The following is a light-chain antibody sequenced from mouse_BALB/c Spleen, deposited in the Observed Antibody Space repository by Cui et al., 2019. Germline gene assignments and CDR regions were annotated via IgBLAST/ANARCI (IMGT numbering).Light chain of an antibody. V-gene: IGKV4-80*01. CDR2: STS. CDR3: HQWSSYPWT. J-gene: IGKJ1*01. Sequence: QIVLTQSPAIMSASLGEEIPVTGSASSSGSYMHWYQQKSGTSPKLLIYSTSNLASGVPSRFSGSGSGTFYSLTISSVGAEDAADYYCHQWSSYPWTFGGGTKLEIK. CDR1: SSGSY.